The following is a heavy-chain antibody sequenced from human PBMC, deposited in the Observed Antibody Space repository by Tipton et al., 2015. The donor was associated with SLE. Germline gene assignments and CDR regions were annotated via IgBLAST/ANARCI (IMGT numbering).Heavy chain of an antibody. CDR2: ITSGSNYI. CDR3: ARGGLVTEYSARNWFDH. D-gene: IGHD4-11*01. Sequence: SLRLSCVASGFNIRGFTMNWVRQAPGKGLKWVSSITSGSNYIFYADSVKGRFTISRDNAKNSLYLQMNSLRVEDTAIFFCARGGLVTEYSARNWFDHWGEGTLVTVSS. V-gene: IGHV3-21*06. CDR1: GFNIRGFT. J-gene: IGHJ5*02.